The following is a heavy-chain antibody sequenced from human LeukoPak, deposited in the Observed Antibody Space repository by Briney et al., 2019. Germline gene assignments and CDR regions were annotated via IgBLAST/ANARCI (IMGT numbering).Heavy chain of an antibody. CDR1: GFTFDDYA. CDR2: ISWNSGSI. D-gene: IGHD1-1*01. CDR3: ARGLPQLDED. Sequence: GGSLRLSCAASGFTFDDYAMHWVRQAPGKGLEWVSGISWNSGSIGYADSVKGRFTISRDNAKNSLYLQMSSLRAEDTAVYYCARGLPQLDEDWGQGTLVTVSS. V-gene: IGHV3-9*01. J-gene: IGHJ4*02.